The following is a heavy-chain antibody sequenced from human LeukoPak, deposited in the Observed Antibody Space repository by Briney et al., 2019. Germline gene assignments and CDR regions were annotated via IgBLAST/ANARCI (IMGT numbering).Heavy chain of an antibody. CDR1: GGSVSPYY. CDR2: INHSGGT. J-gene: IGHJ4*02. CDR3: ARVTTYCGV. Sequence: SETLSLTCTVSGGSVSPYYWSWIRQPPGKGLEWIGYINHSGGTDYNPSLKSRVTISVDRSKNQFSLKLSSVTAADTAVYYCARVTTYCGVWGQGTLVTVSS. V-gene: IGHV4-59*02. D-gene: IGHD2-21*01.